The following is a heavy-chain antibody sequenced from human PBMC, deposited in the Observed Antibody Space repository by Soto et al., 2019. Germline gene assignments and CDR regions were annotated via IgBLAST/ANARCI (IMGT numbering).Heavy chain of an antibody. CDR2: IGGSGDRT. D-gene: IGHD4-17*01. CDR1: GFTFSNYD. V-gene: IGHV3-23*01. Sequence: EVQLLDSGGGLVQPGGSLRLSCAASGFTFSNYDMTWVRQAPGKGLEWVSRIGGSGDRTYYADSVKGRFTLSRDNSGNTLYLQMNCIRAEDTAMYYCAKVPLRPYCFDYWGQGALVTFSS. CDR3: AKVPLRPYCFDY. J-gene: IGHJ4*02.